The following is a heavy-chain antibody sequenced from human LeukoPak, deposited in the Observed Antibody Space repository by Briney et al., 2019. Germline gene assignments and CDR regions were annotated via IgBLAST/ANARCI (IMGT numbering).Heavy chain of an antibody. Sequence: ASVKVSCKASGGTFSSYAISWVRQAPGQGLEWMGRIIPILGIANYAQKFQGRVTITADKSTSTAYMELSSLRSEDTAVYYCARDWWLQSDYYYGMDVWGQGTTVTVSS. J-gene: IGHJ6*02. CDR3: ARDWWLQSDYYYGMDV. D-gene: IGHD5-24*01. V-gene: IGHV1-69*04. CDR2: IIPILGIA. CDR1: GGTFSSYA.